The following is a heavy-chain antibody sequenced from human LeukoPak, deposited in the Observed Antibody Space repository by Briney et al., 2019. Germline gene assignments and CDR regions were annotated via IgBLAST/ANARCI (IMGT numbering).Heavy chain of an antibody. J-gene: IGHJ1*01. D-gene: IGHD6-19*01. CDR3: ARADSSGWYAFQH. CDR1: GFTFSTYW. V-gene: IGHV3-74*01. CDR2: IRGDGSIA. Sequence: GGSLRLSCAASGFTFSTYWMHWVRQAPGKGLVWVSRIRGDGSIAIYADSVKGRLTIPRDNAKNTLYLQMNSLRAEDTAVYYCARADSSGWYAFQHWGQGTLVTVSS.